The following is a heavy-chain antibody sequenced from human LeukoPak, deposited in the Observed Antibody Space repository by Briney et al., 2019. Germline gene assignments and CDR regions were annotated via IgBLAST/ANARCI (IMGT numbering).Heavy chain of an antibody. Sequence: ASVKVSCAASGGTFSSYAISWVRQAPGQGLEWMGGIIPIFGTANYAQKFQGRVTITADESTSTAYMELSSLRSEDTAVYYCARVQGIPLIVGATLGDDAFDIWGQGTMVTVSS. V-gene: IGHV1-69*13. CDR3: ARVQGIPLIVGATLGDDAFDI. CDR1: GGTFSSYA. CDR2: IIPIFGTA. D-gene: IGHD1-26*01. J-gene: IGHJ3*02.